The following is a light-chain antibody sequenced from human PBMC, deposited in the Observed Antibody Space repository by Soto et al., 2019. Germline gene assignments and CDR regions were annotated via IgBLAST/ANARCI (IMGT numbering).Light chain of an antibody. J-gene: IGKJ5*01. CDR3: QQRRSWQVT. V-gene: IGKV3D-20*02. Sequence: EIVLTQAPGTLSFSPGERATLSGRASQSVTSSYLAWYQQKFGQAPRLLISGASTRATGIPARFSGSGSGTNFTLTISSLEPEDFAVYYCQQRRSWQVTFGQGTRLEIK. CDR2: GAS. CDR1: QSVTSSY.